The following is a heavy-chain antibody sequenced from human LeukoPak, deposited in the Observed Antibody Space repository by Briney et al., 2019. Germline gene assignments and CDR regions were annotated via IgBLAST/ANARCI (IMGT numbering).Heavy chain of an antibody. CDR1: GFSFTNYA. J-gene: IGHJ4*02. D-gene: IGHD3-16*01. CDR3: AKDLDPLYY. CDR2: ISGSGDIS. V-gene: IGHV3-23*01. Sequence: GGSLRLSCAASGFSFTNYAMSWVRQAPGRGLEWVSVISGSGDISFSADSAKGRFTISRDNSKNTLYLQMNGLRADDTAVYYCAKDLDPLYYWGQGTLVTVSS.